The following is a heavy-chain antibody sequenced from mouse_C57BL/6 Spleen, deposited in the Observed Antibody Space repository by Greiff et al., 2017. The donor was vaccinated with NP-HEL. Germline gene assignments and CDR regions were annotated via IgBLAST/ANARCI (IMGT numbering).Heavy chain of an antibody. D-gene: IGHD1-1*01. CDR3: ARDYGSSPSYWYFDV. V-gene: IGHV14-2*01. Sequence: EVQLQQSGAELVKPGASVKLSCTASGFNITDYYMHWVKQRTEQGLEWIGRIDPEDGETKYAPKFQGKATITADTSSNTAYLQLSSLTSEDTAVYYCARDYGSSPSYWYFDVWGTGTTVTVSS. CDR1: GFNITDYY. CDR2: IDPEDGET. J-gene: IGHJ1*03.